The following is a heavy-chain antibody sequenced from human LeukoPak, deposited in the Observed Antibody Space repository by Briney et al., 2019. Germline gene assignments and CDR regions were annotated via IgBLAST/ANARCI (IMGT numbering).Heavy chain of an antibody. J-gene: IGHJ3*02. V-gene: IGHV3-23*01. D-gene: IGHD1/OR15-1a*01. CDR3: AKEPRWEQLHSFDI. CDR2: IRVSDGAR. CDR1: GFAFPTYA. Sequence: GGSLRLSCVASGFAFPTYAMMWVRHAPGKGLEWVSSIRVSDGARFYADSVKGRFTMSRDNPKNTLFLQMNSLRPEDTAVYYCAKEPRWEQLHSFDIWGQGTTVTVSS.